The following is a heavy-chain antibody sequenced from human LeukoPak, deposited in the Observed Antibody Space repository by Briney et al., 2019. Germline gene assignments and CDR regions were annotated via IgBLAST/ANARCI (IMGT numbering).Heavy chain of an antibody. CDR1: GGSISGGGYY. CDR2: IYYSGST. J-gene: IGHJ6*02. D-gene: IGHD3-22*01. V-gene: IGHV4-31*03. Sequence: SETLSLTCTVSGGSISGGGYYWSWIRQHPGKGLEWIGYIYYSGSTYYNPSLKRRVTISVDTSKNQFSLKLSAVTAAGTAVDYWAREIDYDSSGRESLGMDVWGQGTTVTVSS. CDR3: AREIDYDSSGRESLGMDV.